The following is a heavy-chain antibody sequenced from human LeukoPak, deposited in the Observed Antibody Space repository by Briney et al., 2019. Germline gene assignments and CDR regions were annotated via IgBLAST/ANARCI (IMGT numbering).Heavy chain of an antibody. D-gene: IGHD2-2*02. CDR2: IYYSGST. Sequence: SETLSLTCTVSGGSISSYYWSWIRQPPGKGLEWIAHIYYSGSTNYNPSLKSRVTISVDTSKNQFSLKVSSVTAADTAVYYCARVGCSSTSCSTNYGMDVWGQGTTVTVSS. CDR1: GGSISSYY. V-gene: IGHV4-59*01. J-gene: IGHJ6*02. CDR3: ARVGCSSTSCSTNYGMDV.